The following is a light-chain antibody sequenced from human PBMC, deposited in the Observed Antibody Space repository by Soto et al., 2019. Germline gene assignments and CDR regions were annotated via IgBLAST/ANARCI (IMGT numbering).Light chain of an antibody. CDR1: QSISSW. J-gene: IGKJ1*01. CDR3: QEYTTYSRT. CDR2: DAY. Sequence: DIPMTQSPSTLSASVGDRATITCRASQSISSWLAWYQQKPGKAPKVLIYDAYTLESGVPSRFSGGGSGTEFTLTITCLQPDDFATYYCQEYTTYSRTFGQGTKVEVK. V-gene: IGKV1-5*01.